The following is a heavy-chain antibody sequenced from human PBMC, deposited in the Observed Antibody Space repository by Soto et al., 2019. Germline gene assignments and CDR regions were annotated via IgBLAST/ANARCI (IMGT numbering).Heavy chain of an antibody. CDR2: INHSGST. CDR3: ASATHLYDYVWGSYRAPFFDY. Sequence: PSETLSLTCAVYCGSFSGYYWSWIRQPPGKGLEWIGEINHSGSTNENPSLKSRVTISVDTSKNQFSLKLSSVTAADTAVYYCASATHLYDYVWGSYRAPFFDYWGQGTLVTVSS. J-gene: IGHJ4*02. CDR1: CGSFSGYY. D-gene: IGHD3-16*02. V-gene: IGHV4-34*01.